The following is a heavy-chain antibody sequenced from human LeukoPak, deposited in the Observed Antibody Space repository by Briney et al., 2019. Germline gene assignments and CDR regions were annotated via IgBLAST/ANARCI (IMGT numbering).Heavy chain of an antibody. V-gene: IGHV4-59*01. D-gene: IGHD3-22*01. CDR3: ARGRPLTYYDSGGLFDY. CDR2: FYYSGST. J-gene: IGHJ4*02. Sequence: SETLSLTCTVSGGSISSYYWSWIRQPPGKGLEWIGYFYYSGSTNYNPSLKSRVTISVDTSKKQFSLKLSSVTAADTAVYYCARGRPLTYYDSGGLFDYWGQGTLVTVSS. CDR1: GGSISSYY.